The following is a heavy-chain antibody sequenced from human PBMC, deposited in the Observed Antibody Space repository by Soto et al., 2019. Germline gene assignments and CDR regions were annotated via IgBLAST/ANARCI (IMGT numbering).Heavy chain of an antibody. CDR1: GFIFSSYE. CDR2: ISSSGSTI. CDR3: ARDQGSSWTYYYYGMDV. J-gene: IGHJ6*02. D-gene: IGHD6-13*01. V-gene: IGHV3-48*03. Sequence: LRLSCAASGFIFSSYEMNWVRQAPGKGLEWVSYISSSGSTIYYADSVKGRFTISRDNAKNSLYLQMNSLRAEDTAVYYCARDQGSSWTYYYYGMDVWGQGTTVTVSS.